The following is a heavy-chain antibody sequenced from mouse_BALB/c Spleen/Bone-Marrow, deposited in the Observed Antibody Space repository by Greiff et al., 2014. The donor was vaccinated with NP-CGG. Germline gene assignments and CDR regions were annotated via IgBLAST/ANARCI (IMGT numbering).Heavy chain of an antibody. V-gene: IGHV1-69*02. D-gene: IGHD2-2*01. J-gene: IGHJ3*01. Sequence: SGAELVEPGASVKLSCKASGYTFTSYWMHWVKQRPGQGLEWIGEIDPSDSYTNYNQKFKGKATLTVDKSSSTAYMQLSSLTSEDSAVYYCASYYGYDEGFAYWGQGTLVTVSA. CDR3: ASYYGYDEGFAY. CDR1: GYTFTSYW. CDR2: IDPSDSYT.